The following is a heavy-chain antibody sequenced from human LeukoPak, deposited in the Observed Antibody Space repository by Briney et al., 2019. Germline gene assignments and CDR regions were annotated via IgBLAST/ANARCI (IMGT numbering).Heavy chain of an antibody. J-gene: IGHJ4*02. D-gene: IGHD2-15*01. CDR3: ARAGGRVLYFDY. V-gene: IGHV4-61*01. Sequence: SETLSLTCTVSGGSISSSSYYWSWIRQPPGTGLEWIGYIYYSGSTNYNPSLKSRVTISVDTSKNQFSLKLSSVTAADTAVYYCARAGGRVLYFDYWGQGTLVTVSS. CDR1: GGSISSSSYY. CDR2: IYYSGST.